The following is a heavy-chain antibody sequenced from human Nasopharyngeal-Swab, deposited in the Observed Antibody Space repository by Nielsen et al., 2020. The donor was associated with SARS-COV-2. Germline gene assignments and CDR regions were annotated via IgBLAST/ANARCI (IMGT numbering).Heavy chain of an antibody. CDR3: AGMGYGSGSSTTKYYFDY. CDR1: GFTFSSYA. V-gene: IGHV3-23*01. CDR2: ISGSGGST. Sequence: GESLKISCAASGFTFSSYAMSWVRQAPGKGLEWVSAISGSGGSTYYADSVKGRFTISRDNSKNSLYLQMNSLRTEDTALYYCAGMGYGSGSSTTKYYFDYWGQGTLVTVSS. J-gene: IGHJ4*02. D-gene: IGHD3-10*01.